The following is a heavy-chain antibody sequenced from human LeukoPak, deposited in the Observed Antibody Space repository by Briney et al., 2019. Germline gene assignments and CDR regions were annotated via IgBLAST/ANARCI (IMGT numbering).Heavy chain of an antibody. CDR2: IYYSGTT. CDR3: ARHKGRYSSGWYRYFDL. D-gene: IGHD6-19*01. CDR1: GGSISNTNYY. V-gene: IGHV4-39*06. Sequence: SETLSLTCTVSGGSISNTNYYWGWIRQPPGKGLEWIGSIYYSGTTYYNPSLRSRVTISIDTSKNQFALKLTSVTAADTAVYYCARHKGRYSSGWYRYFDLWGRGTLVTVSS. J-gene: IGHJ2*01.